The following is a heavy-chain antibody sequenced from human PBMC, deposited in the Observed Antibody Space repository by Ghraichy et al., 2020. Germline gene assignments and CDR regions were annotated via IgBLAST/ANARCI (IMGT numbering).Heavy chain of an antibody. D-gene: IGHD6-13*01. CDR2: INHSGST. J-gene: IGHJ5*02. Sequence: SQTLSLTCAVYGGSFSGYYWSWIRQPPGKGLEWIGEINHSGSTNYNPSLKSRVTISVDTSKNQFSLKLSSVTAADTAVYYCARKYSSSAYNWFDPWGQGTLVTVSS. CDR3: ARKYSSSAYNWFDP. CDR1: GGSFSGYY. V-gene: IGHV4-34*01.